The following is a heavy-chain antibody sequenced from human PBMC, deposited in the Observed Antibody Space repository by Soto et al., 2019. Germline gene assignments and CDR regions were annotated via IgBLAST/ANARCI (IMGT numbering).Heavy chain of an antibody. J-gene: IGHJ3*02. CDR3: AHPRGYGVFDAVDI. CDR1: GFSFSSYE. V-gene: IGHV3-23*01. D-gene: IGHD4-17*01. CDR2: ISSNSDTT. Sequence: PGGSLRLSCAASGFSFSSYEMNWVRQAPGEGLEWVSAISSNSDTTFYAESVRGRFTISRDNSVNTLYLQMSRLRTEDTAVYYCAHPRGYGVFDAVDIWGQGTMVTVSS.